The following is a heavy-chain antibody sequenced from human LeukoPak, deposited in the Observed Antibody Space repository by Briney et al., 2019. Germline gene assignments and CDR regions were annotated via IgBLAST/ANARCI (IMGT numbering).Heavy chain of an antibody. D-gene: IGHD3-10*02. CDR1: GYTFTRYG. CDR2: INPKIGNP. CDR3: ARSWSGLLGTEEFDY. V-gene: IGHV7-4-1*02. Sequence: GASVKVSCKASGYTFTRYGVNWVRQAPGQGLEWMGWINPKIGNPTYAQGFTGRFVFSLDTSVSTAYLQISSLKAEDTAMYYCARSWSGLLGTEEFDYWGQGTLVTVSS. J-gene: IGHJ4*02.